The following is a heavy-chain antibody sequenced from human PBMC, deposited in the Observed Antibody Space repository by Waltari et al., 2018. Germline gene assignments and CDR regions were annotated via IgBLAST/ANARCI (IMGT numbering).Heavy chain of an antibody. CDR3: SRMGTSSSSGYYYYMDV. V-gene: IGHV4-4*07. D-gene: IGHD2-2*01. CDR1: GGSISSYY. CDR2: IYTSGST. Sequence: QVQLQESGPGLVKPSETLSLTCTVSGGSISSYYWSWIRQPAGKGLEWIGRIYTSGSTNYNPSLKSRGTMSVDTSKNQFSLKLSSVTAADTAVYYCSRMGTSSSSGYYYYMDVWGKGTTVTISS. J-gene: IGHJ6*03.